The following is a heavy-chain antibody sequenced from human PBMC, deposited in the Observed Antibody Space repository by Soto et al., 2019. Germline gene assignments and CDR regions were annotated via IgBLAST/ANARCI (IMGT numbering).Heavy chain of an antibody. V-gene: IGHV5-51*01. Sequence: GEALKISCNGSGYSFTSYWIGWVRQMPGKGLEWMGIIYPGDSDARYSPSFQGQVTISADKSISTAYLQWSSLKASDTAMYFCVTSSLRTFDYWGQGTLVTVSS. J-gene: IGHJ4*02. CDR2: IYPGDSDA. CDR3: VTSSLRTFDY. CDR1: GYSFTSYW.